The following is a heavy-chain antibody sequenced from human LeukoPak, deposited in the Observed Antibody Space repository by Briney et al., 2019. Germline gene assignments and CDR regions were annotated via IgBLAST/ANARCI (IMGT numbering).Heavy chain of an antibody. Sequence: PSETLSLICTVSGGSISSYYWSWIRQPPGKGLEWIGYIYYSGSTNYNPSLKSRVTISVDTSKNQFSLKLSSVTAADTAVYYCARAGVVVVAADHDAFDIWGQGTMVTVSS. D-gene: IGHD2-15*01. CDR3: ARAGVVVVAADHDAFDI. CDR1: GGSISSYY. CDR2: IYYSGST. V-gene: IGHV4-59*01. J-gene: IGHJ3*02.